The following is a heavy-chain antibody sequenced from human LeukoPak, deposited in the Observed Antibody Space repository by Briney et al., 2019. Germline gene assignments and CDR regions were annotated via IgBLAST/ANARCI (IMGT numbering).Heavy chain of an antibody. CDR2: ISSSSYI. CDR1: GFTFSSYS. Sequence: GGSLRLSCAASGFTFSSYSMNWVRQAPGKGLEWVSSISSSSYIYYADSVKGRFTISRDNAKNSLYPQMNSLRAEDTAVYYCARDLCSGGSCYSGGYGYWGQGTLVTVSS. V-gene: IGHV3-21*01. D-gene: IGHD2-15*01. J-gene: IGHJ4*02. CDR3: ARDLCSGGSCYSGGYGY.